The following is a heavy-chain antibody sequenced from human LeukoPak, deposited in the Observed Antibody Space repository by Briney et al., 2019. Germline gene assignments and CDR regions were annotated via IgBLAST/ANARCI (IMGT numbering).Heavy chain of an antibody. CDR1: GFTFSSYS. V-gene: IGHV3-48*01. CDR2: VSKITHRK. J-gene: IGHJ4*02. D-gene: IGHD2-2*01. CDR3: VRDPDALDF. Sequence: PGGSLGLSCAASGFTFSSYSMNWVRRAPGKGLEWVSYVSKITHRKLYADSVRGRFTISRDDVTNSLYLQMDSLRVEDTAVYYCVRDPDALDFWGRGTQVIVSS.